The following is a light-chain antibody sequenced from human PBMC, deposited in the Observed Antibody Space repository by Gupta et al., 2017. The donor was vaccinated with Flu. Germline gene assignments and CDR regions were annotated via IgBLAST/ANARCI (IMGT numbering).Light chain of an antibody. Sequence: QSVLTQPPSASGTPGPRVTLPCSGSSSNIGSNYVYWYQQLPGTAPKLLIYRNNQRPSGVPDRFSGSKSGTSASLAISGLRSEDEADYYCAAWDDSLSGRYVFGTGTKVTVL. V-gene: IGLV1-47*01. CDR1: SSNIGSNY. J-gene: IGLJ1*01. CDR2: RNN. CDR3: AAWDDSLSGRYV.